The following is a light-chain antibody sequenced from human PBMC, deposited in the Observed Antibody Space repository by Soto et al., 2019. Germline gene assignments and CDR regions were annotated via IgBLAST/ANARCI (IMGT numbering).Light chain of an antibody. CDR1: QSVSNNY. CDR3: XQXGSSPPYT. J-gene: IGKJ2*01. V-gene: IGKV3-20*01. CDR2: GSS. Sequence: EVVLTQSPGTLSLSPGERATLSCRASQSVSNNYLAWYQQKPGQSPKLLIFGSSDRATGIPDRFSGSGSGTDFTLTISSLEPEDXXXXXXXQXGSSPPYTFGQGTKLEIK.